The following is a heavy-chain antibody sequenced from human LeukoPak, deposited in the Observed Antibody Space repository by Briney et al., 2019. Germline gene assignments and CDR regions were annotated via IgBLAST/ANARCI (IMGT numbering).Heavy chain of an antibody. CDR2: IYTSGST. J-gene: IGHJ3*02. V-gene: IGHV4-4*07. Sequence: SETLSLTCTVSGGSISSYYWSWIRQPAGKGLEWIGRIYTSGSTNYNPSLKSRVTVSVDTSKNQFSLRLSSVTAADTAVYYCARDRLTGYSGEAAFDIWGQGTMVTVPS. D-gene: IGHD3-9*01. CDR3: ARDRLTGYSGEAAFDI. CDR1: GGSISSYY.